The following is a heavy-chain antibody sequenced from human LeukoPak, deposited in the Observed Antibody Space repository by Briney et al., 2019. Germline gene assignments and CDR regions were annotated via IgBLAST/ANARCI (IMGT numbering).Heavy chain of an antibody. J-gene: IGHJ6*03. V-gene: IGHV3-23*01. CDR1: GFTFNQYA. CDR2: LSGSGGST. CDR3: TTDSGGKDYYYYYMDV. Sequence: GGSLRLSCVASGFTFNQYAMSWVRQAPGKGLEWVSTLSGSGGSTYYADSVKGRFTISRDNSKNTLFLQMNSLKTEDTAVYYCTTDSGGKDYYYYYMDVWGKGTTVTISS. D-gene: IGHD2-15*01.